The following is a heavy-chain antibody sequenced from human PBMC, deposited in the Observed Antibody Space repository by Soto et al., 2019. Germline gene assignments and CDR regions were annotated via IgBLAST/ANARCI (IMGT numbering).Heavy chain of an antibody. CDR1: GGNFNSYI. D-gene: IGHD4-17*01. CDR3: AGGSWGDYRLE. Sequence: QAQVVQSGAEMKKPGSSLTVSCKASGGNFNSYIITWVRQAPGQGLEWMGGIVPMLGTTDYAQKFRGRVTLTADESTSTAHRERSRLQSEDTAVYYCAGGSWGDYRLEGGQGTLVTVSS. J-gene: IGHJ4*02. CDR2: IVPMLGTT. V-gene: IGHV1-69*12.